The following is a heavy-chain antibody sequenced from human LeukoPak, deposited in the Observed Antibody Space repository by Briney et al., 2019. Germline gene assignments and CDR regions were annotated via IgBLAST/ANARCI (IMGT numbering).Heavy chain of an antibody. D-gene: IGHD3-16*02. CDR1: GSTFSSYG. CDR3: AKDRSSSFDY. J-gene: IGHJ4*02. CDR2: ISYDGSNK. V-gene: IGHV3-30*18. Sequence: GGSLRLSCAASGSTFSSYGMHWVRQAPGKGLEWVAVISYDGSNKYYADSVKGRFTISRDNSKNTLYLQMNSLRAEDTAVYYCAKDRSSSFDYWGQGTLVTVSS.